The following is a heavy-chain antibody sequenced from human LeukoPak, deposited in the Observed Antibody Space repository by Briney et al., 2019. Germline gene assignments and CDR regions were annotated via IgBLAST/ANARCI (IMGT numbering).Heavy chain of an antibody. D-gene: IGHD3-10*01. J-gene: IGHJ5*02. CDR3: ARERESGSSWFDP. V-gene: IGHV5-51*01. CDR2: IYPANSDT. Sequence: GESLKISCKASGYSSTKYWIGWVRQMPGKGLEWMAIIYPANSDTRYSASFQGQVTISADTSITTAYLQWSSLTASDTATYYCARERESGSSWFDPWGQGTLVTVSS. CDR1: GYSSTKYW.